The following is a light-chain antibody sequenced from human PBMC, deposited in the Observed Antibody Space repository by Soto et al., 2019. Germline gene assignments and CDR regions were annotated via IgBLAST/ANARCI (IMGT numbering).Light chain of an antibody. J-gene: IGKJ4*01. CDR1: QSVLYSSNNKNY. CDR2: WAS. V-gene: IGKV4-1*01. CDR3: QQYYITPLT. Sequence: DIVMTQSPDSLAESLGERATINCTSSQSVLYSSNNKNYLAWYQQKPGQPPKLLIYWASTRESGVPDRFSVSGSRTDFTLTIGSLQAEDVAVYLCQQYYITPLTFGGGTKVEIK.